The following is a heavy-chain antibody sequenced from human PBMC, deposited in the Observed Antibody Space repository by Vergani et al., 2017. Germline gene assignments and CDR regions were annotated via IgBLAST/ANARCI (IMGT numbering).Heavy chain of an antibody. CDR1: GFTFSRYS. J-gene: IGHJ3*02. V-gene: IGHV3-21*01. CDR3: ARWSRSGWTDAFDI. CDR2: ISSSSSYI. D-gene: IGHD3-3*01. Sequence: EVQLVESGGGLVKPGGSLRLSCAASGFTFSRYSMNWVRQVQGKGLEWASSISSSSSYIYYADSVKGRFTIPRDNAKNSLYLQMNSLRAEDTAVYYCARWSRSGWTDAFDIWGQGTMVTVSS.